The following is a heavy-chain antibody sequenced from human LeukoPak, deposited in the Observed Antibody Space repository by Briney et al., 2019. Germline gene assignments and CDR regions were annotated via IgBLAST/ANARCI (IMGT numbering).Heavy chain of an antibody. CDR1: DGSISSGSYY. CDR2: IYTSGST. D-gene: IGHD5-12*01. J-gene: IGHJ5*02. Sequence: SQTLSLTCTVSDGSISSGSYYWSWIRQPAGKGLEWIGRIYTSGSTNYNPSLKSRVTISVDTSKNQFSLKLSSVTAADTAVYYCARGGPYMVALGTWGQGTLVTVSS. V-gene: IGHV4-61*02. CDR3: ARGGPYMVALGT.